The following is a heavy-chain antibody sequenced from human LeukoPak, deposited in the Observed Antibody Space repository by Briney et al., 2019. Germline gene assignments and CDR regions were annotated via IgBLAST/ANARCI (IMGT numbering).Heavy chain of an antibody. CDR2: IYYTGDT. CDR3: VRVVTGSVDY. D-gene: IGHD3-10*01. J-gene: IGHJ4*02. V-gene: IGHV4-59*11. Sequence: SETLSLTCTVSGGSISGHYWGWIRQPPGKGLEWIGYIYYTGDTNYIPSFESRVTISADTSKNQFSLKLGSVTAADTAIYYCVRVVTGSVDYWGQGTLVTVSS. CDR1: GGSISGHY.